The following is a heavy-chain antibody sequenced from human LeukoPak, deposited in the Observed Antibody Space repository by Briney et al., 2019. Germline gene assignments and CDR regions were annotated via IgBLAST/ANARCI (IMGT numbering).Heavy chain of an antibody. CDR3: ARGLYYAATRRFDP. J-gene: IGHJ5*02. CDR1: GYTFTSYD. V-gene: IGHV1-8*01. D-gene: IGHD2-15*01. CDR2: MNPNSGNT. Sequence: ASVKVSCKASGYTFTSYDINWVRQATGQGLEWMGWMNPNSGNTGYAQKSQGRVTMTRNTSISTAYMELSSLRSEDTAVYYCARGLYYAATRRFDPWGQGTLVTVSS.